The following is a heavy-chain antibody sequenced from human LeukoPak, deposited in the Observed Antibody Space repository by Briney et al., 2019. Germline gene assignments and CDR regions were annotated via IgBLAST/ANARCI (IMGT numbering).Heavy chain of an antibody. Sequence: GGSLRLSCEASGFTFSAYAMTWVRQAPGKGLEWVSSIGSDNKPHYSESVKGRFAISRDNSKNTLFLQLNSLRAEDTAVYYCARSTVVRRPFDYWGQGTLVTVSS. D-gene: IGHD4-23*01. CDR1: GFTFSAYA. J-gene: IGHJ4*02. CDR3: ARSTVVRRPFDY. V-gene: IGHV3-23*05. CDR2: IGSDNKP.